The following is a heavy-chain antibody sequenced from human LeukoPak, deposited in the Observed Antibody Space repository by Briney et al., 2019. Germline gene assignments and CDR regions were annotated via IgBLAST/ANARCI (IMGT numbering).Heavy chain of an antibody. CDR2: IYYSGST. J-gene: IGHJ5*02. CDR1: GGSISSYY. D-gene: IGHD3-10*01. CDR3: ARGVLWSKNWFDP. V-gene: IGHV4-59*01. Sequence: SETLSLTCTVSGGSISSYYWSWIRQPPGKGLEWIGYIYYSGSTNYNPSLKSRVTISVDTSKNQFSLKLSSVTAADTAVYYCARGVLWSKNWFDPWGQGTLVTVSS.